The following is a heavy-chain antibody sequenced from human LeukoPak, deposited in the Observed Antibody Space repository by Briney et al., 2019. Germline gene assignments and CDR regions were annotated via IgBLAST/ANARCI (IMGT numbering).Heavy chain of an antibody. J-gene: IGHJ4*02. CDR3: AREVPSGNYYPDC. V-gene: IGHV3-30-3*01. CDR2: ITYDGSNK. D-gene: IGHD1-26*01. CDR1: GFTFSNYA. Sequence: PGGSLRLSCAASGFTFSNYAMHWVRQAPGEGLEWVTLITYDGSNKYYAGSVKGRFTSSRDNSKNTLYLQMNSLSFADTAVYYCAREVPSGNYYPDCWGQGTLVTVSS.